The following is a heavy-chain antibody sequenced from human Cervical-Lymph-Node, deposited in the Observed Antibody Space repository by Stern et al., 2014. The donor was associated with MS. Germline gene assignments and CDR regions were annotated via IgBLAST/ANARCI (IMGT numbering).Heavy chain of an antibody. D-gene: IGHD6-13*01. CDR1: GFSFSRYA. Sequence: VQLVESGGGVVQPGRSLRLSCAASGFSFSRYAMQWVRQAPGKGLEWVALIWYDGSNPYYADSVTVRFTISRDNFKNTLYLQMNSLRAEDTAVYYCASAYSSSHYYFDYWGQGTLVTVSS. J-gene: IGHJ4*02. CDR3: ASAYSSSHYYFDY. CDR2: IWYDGSNP. V-gene: IGHV3-33*01.